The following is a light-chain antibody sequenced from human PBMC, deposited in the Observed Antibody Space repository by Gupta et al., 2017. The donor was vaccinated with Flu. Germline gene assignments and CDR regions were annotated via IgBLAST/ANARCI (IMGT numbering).Light chain of an antibody. Sequence: VPTSCSGGFSTIGSNDVSWYQQLPETAPRLLIYGNDKRPSGMPARFSGSKSGTSATLGITGLQTADEAAYYCATWDSGLSAGGVFGGGTKLTVL. CDR3: ATWDSGLSAGGV. CDR2: GND. CDR1: FSTIGSND. V-gene: IGLV1-51*01. J-gene: IGLJ3*02.